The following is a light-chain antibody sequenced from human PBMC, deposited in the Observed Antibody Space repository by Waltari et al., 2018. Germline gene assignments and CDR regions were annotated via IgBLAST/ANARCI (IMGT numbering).Light chain of an antibody. CDR1: SSNLGSNT. CDR3: AAWDDSLNGWV. V-gene: IGLV1-44*01. J-gene: IGLJ3*02. CDR2: SNN. Sequence: QSVLTQPPSASGPPGQRATISCSGSSSNLGSNTVNWYQQLPGTAPKLLIYSNNPRPSGVPDRFSGSKSGTSASLAISGLQSEDEADYYCAAWDDSLNGWVFGGGTKLTVL.